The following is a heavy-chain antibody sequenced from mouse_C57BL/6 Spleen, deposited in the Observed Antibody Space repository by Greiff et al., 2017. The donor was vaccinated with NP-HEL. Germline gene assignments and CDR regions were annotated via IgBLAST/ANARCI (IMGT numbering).Heavy chain of an antibody. Sequence: EVNVVESGGGLVKPGGSLKLSCAASGFTFSDYGMHWVRQAPEKGLEWVAYISSGSSTIYYADTVKGRFTISRDNAKNTLFLQMTSLRSEDTAMYYCARAFDGYYYFDYWGQGTTLTVSS. CDR1: GFTFSDYG. CDR2: ISSGSSTI. CDR3: ARAFDGYYYFDY. J-gene: IGHJ2*01. D-gene: IGHD2-3*01. V-gene: IGHV5-17*01.